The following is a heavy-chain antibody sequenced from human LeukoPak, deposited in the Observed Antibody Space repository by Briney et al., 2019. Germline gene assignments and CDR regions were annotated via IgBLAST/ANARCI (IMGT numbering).Heavy chain of an antibody. CDR2: IYHSGST. Sequence: PSQTLSLTCAVSGGSISSGGYSWSWIRQPPGKGLEWIGYIYHSGSTYYNPSLKSRVTISVDRSKNQFSLKLSSVTAADTAVYYCARVRGSGYYTLDYWGQGTLVTVSS. CDR1: GGSISSGGYS. CDR3: ARVRGSGYYTLDY. J-gene: IGHJ4*02. D-gene: IGHD3-22*01. V-gene: IGHV4-30-2*01.